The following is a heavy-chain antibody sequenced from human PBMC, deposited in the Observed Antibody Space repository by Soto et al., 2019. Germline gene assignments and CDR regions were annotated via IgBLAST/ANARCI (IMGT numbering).Heavy chain of an antibody. V-gene: IGHV3-23*04. CDR2: LSDNVGTT. J-gene: IGHJ4*02. Sequence: EVQLVESGGGLVQPGGSLRLSCAVSGVPFGTFTMNWVRQAPGKGLEWVSGLSDNVGTTHYAYSVKGRFTISRDKSKKTLYQQMNNMRAEDKAVYYSAKHFIGGRLQSPFDLCGQGTLVTVSS. D-gene: IGHD1-1*01. CDR3: AKHFIGGRLQSPFDL. CDR1: GVPFGTFT.